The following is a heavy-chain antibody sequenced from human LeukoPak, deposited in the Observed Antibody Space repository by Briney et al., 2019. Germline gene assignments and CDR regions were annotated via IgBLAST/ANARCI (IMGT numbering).Heavy chain of an antibody. CDR2: IKQDGSEK. CDR1: GFTFGSDW. D-gene: IGHD5-12*01. J-gene: IGHJ4*02. CDR3: ARVGWRVATSNYYFDY. V-gene: IGHV3-7*01. Sequence: GGSLRLSCAASGFTFGSDWRVGVGQAPGKGLEWVANIKQDGSEKYYVDSVKGRFTISRDNAKNSLYLQMNSLRAEDTAVYYCARVGWRVATSNYYFDYWGQGTLVTVSS.